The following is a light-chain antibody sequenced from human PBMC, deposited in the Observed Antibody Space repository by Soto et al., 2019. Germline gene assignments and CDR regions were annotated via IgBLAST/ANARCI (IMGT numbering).Light chain of an antibody. CDR3: QQYKNWAPWT. CDR1: QNIGTN. Sequence: EIVMTQSPATLSVSPGERATLSCRASQNIGTNLAWFQQKPGQDPRLLIYAAAIRATDFPARFSGSGSGTEFNFSTSGLQSDDVAVYLCQQYKNWAPWTFGHGTKVDIK. CDR2: AAA. J-gene: IGKJ1*01. V-gene: IGKV3-15*01.